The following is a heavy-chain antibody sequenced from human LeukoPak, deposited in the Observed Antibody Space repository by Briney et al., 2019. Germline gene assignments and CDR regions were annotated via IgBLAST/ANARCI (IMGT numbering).Heavy chain of an antibody. CDR2: IKQDGSEK. D-gene: IGHD6-19*01. V-gene: IGHV3-7*03. CDR3: ARAGSGWYRHYYYGMDV. J-gene: IGHJ6*04. CDR1: GFTLSSYW. Sequence: GGALRLSCAASGFTLSSYWMSWVRQAPGKGVEWVANIKQDGSEKNYVDSVRGRFTSSRDNAKNSLYLQMNSLRAEDTAVYYCARAGSGWYRHYYYGMDVWGKGTTVTVSS.